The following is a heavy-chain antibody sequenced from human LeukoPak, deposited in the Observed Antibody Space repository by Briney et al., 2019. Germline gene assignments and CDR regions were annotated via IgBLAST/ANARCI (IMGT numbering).Heavy chain of an antibody. V-gene: IGHV1-3*01. J-gene: IGHJ4*02. CDR1: GYTFTSYA. CDR3: ARGLTMIVVLDPFFDY. D-gene: IGHD3-22*01. Sequence: GASVKVSCKASGYTFTSYAMHWVRQAPGQRLEWMGWINAGNGNTKYSQKFQGRVTITRDTSASTAYMELSSLRSEDTAVYYCARGLTMIVVLDPFFDYWGQGTLVTVSS. CDR2: INAGNGNT.